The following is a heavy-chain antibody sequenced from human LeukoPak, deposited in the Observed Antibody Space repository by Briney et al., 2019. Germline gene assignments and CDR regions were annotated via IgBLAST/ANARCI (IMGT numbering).Heavy chain of an antibody. CDR1: GGSISSSSYY. J-gene: IGHJ4*02. V-gene: IGHV4-39*07. D-gene: IGHD6-13*01. CDR3: ARSLAQAAAGTTIDY. CDR2: IYHSGST. Sequence: SETLSLTCTVSGGSISSSSYYWGWIRQPPGKGLEWIGSIYHSGSTYYNPSLKSRVTISVDTSKNQFSLKLSSVTAADTAVYYYARSLAQAAAGTTIDYWGQGTLVTVPS.